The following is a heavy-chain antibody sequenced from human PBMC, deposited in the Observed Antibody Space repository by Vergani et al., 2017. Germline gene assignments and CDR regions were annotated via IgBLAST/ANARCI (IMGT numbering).Heavy chain of an antibody. CDR2: IYYSGTT. CDR3: ARQKDYYMDV. Sequence: QVQLQESGPGLVKASQTLSLTCSVSGAYFGSGGYYWSWVRQRPGMGLDWIGYIYYSGTTYYNQSLGSRLTISLDTSENPLSLELTSVTAADTAVDYCARQKDYYMDVWGKGATVTVS. V-gene: IGHV4-31*03. J-gene: IGHJ6*03. CDR1: GAYFGSGGYY.